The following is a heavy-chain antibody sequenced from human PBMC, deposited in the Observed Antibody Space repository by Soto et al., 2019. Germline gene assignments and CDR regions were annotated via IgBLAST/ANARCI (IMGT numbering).Heavy chain of an antibody. D-gene: IGHD6-19*01. CDR1: GFTFSSYA. J-gene: IGHJ4*02. CDR2: ISGSGGST. CDR3: AKSRVGSGWPFDY. Sequence: VGSLTLSCAASGFTFSSYAMSWVRQAPGKGLEWVSAISGSGGSTYYADSVKGRFTISRDNSKNTLYLQMNSLRAEDTAVYYCAKSRVGSGWPFDYWGQGTLVTVSS. V-gene: IGHV3-23*01.